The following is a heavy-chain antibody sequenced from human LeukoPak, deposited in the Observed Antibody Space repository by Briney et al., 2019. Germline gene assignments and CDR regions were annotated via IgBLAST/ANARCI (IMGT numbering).Heavy chain of an antibody. V-gene: IGHV4-59*01. CDR2: VYYSGST. J-gene: IGHJ4*02. CDR1: GGSISSYY. Sequence: SETLSLTCTVSGGSISSYYWSWGRKPPGKGMGWVGYVYYSGSTNTNPSLKSRVTISVDTPKNQFSLKLNSVTAADTAVYYCARVPSSRAAFDYWGQGTLVTVSS. CDR3: ARVPSSRAAFDY. D-gene: IGHD2-2*01.